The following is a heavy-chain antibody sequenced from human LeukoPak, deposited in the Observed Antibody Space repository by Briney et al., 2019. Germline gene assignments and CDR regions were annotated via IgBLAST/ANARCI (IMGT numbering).Heavy chain of an antibody. Sequence: GGSLRLSCVASGLTFSDAWMSWVRQAPGKGLVWVSRINSDGSSTSYADSVKGRFTISRDDSKNTLYLQMNSLRADDTAVYYCARDYASGSYYNILEHWGQGTLVTVSS. D-gene: IGHD3-10*01. CDR1: GLTFSDAW. CDR2: INSDGSST. CDR3: ARDYASGSYYNILEH. J-gene: IGHJ4*02. V-gene: IGHV3-74*01.